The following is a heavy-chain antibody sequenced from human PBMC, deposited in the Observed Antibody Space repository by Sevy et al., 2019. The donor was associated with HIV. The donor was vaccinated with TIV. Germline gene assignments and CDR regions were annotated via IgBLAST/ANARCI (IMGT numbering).Heavy chain of an antibody. Sequence: GGSLRLSCAASGFTFRSYWKSWVRQGPGKGLEWVTNIKKDGSEKYYLDSVKGRFTISRDNAKNSVFLQMNSLRVEDTAVYYCVGGPPADWGQGTLVTVSS. D-gene: IGHD3-10*01. J-gene: IGHJ4*02. CDR3: VGGPPAD. CDR1: GFTFRSYW. CDR2: IKKDGSEK. V-gene: IGHV3-7*01.